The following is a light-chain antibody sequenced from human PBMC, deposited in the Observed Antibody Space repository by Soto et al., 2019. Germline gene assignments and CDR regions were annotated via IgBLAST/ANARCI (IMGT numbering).Light chain of an antibody. J-gene: IGLJ2*01. CDR2: EVS. V-gene: IGLV2-8*01. CDR1: SSDVGGYKY. CDR3: SSYAGSKGV. Sequence: QSVLTQPPSASGSPGQSVTISCTGTSSDVGGYKYVSWYQQHPGKAPTLMIYEVSKRPSGVPDRFSGSKSGNTASLTVSGLQAEDEADYYCSSYAGSKGVFGGGTKLTVL.